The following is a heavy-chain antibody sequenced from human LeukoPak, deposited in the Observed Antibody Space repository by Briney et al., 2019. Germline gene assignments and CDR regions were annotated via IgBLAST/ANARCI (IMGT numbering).Heavy chain of an antibody. Sequence: GGSLRLSCAASGVTFSSYSMNWVRQAPGRGLEWVSSISSSNSYIYYADSVKGRLTISRDNTKNSQYLQMNSLRAEDTAVYYCARDHQESNGGKWKAFDIWGQGTMVTVSS. D-gene: IGHD4-23*01. J-gene: IGHJ3*02. V-gene: IGHV3-21*01. CDR1: GVTFSSYS. CDR2: ISSSNSYI. CDR3: ARDHQESNGGKWKAFDI.